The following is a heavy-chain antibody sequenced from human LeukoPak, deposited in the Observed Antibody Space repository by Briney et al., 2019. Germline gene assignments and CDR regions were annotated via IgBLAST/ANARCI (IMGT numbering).Heavy chain of an antibody. CDR1: GFTFNTAW. J-gene: IGHJ1*01. CDR3: TTDLGR. Sequence: GGSLRLSCAASGFTFNTAWMAWVRQAPGKGLEWVGRIKSKRDGGTTYYGASVKGRFTLSRDDSKDTLFLQMNSLKIDDTALYYCTTDLGRWGQGTLVTVSS. CDR2: IKSKRDGGTT. V-gene: IGHV3-15*01.